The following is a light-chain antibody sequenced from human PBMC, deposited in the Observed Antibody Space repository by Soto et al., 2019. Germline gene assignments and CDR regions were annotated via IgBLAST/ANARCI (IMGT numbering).Light chain of an antibody. V-gene: IGKV1-39*01. CDR3: QNTDMSPCT. Sequence: DIQMTQSPSSLSASVGDRVTITCRASQSITDYLNWYQQKPGKAPQLLIYAASSLQSEVPSRFSASGSGADVTLTISSLQPEDFATYFCQNTDMSPCTVGQGTRQEI. CDR2: AAS. J-gene: IGKJ5*01. CDR1: QSITDY.